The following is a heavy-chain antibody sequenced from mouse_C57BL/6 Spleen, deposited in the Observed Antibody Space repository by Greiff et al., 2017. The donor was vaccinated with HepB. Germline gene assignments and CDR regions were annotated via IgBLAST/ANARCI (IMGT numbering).Heavy chain of an antibody. V-gene: IGHV3-8*01. CDR3: ASGSFSGSSYDWYFDV. J-gene: IGHJ1*03. CDR2: ISYSGST. Sequence: VQLKVSGPGLAKPSQTLSLTCSVPGYSITSDYWNWIRKFPGNKLEYMGYISYSGSTYYNPSLKSRISITRDTSKNQYYLQLNSVTTEDTATYYCASGSFSGSSYDWYFDVWGTGTTVTVSS. CDR1: GYSITSDY. D-gene: IGHD1-1*01.